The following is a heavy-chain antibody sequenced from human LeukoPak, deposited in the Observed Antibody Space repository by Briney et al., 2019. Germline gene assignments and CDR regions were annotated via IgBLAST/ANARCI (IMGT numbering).Heavy chain of an antibody. CDR3: ARDENWGFDY. CDR1: GFTFSSYT. V-gene: IGHV3-48*02. CDR2: ISKSNGTM. Sequence: PGGSLRLSCAASGFTFSSYTMNWVRQAPGKGLEWVSYISKSNGTMSYADSVKGRFTISRDNAKNSLFLQMNSLRDEDTAVYYCARDENWGFDYWGQGTLVTVSS. D-gene: IGHD7-27*01. J-gene: IGHJ4*02.